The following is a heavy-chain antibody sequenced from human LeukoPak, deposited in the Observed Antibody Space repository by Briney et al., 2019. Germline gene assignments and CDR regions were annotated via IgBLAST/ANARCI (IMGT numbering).Heavy chain of an antibody. D-gene: IGHD6-19*01. CDR3: AKDSISGWYRDLGY. V-gene: IGHV4-59*01. CDR1: GGSISSYY. Sequence: SETLSLTCTVSGGSISSYYWSWIRQPPGKGLEWIGYIYYSGSTNYNPSLKSRVTISVDTSKNQFSLKLSSVTAADTAVYYCAKDSISGWYRDLGYWGQGTLVTFSS. CDR2: IYYSGST. J-gene: IGHJ4*02.